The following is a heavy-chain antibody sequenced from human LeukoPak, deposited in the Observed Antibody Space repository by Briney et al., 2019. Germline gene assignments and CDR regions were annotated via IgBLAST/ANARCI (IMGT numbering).Heavy chain of an antibody. CDR3: ARGGEGMDV. V-gene: IGHV4-34*01. J-gene: IGHJ6*02. D-gene: IGHD1-26*01. CDR1: RGSLRGYF. CDR2: ISDTVRT. Sequence: PSETLSLTRGLSRGSLRGYFWNWVRQSPRKGLEWIGEISDTVRTNYKPTLKSRVTISVDTSRFQFSLQLTSVTAADTAVYYCARGGEGMDVWGQGTTVTVSS.